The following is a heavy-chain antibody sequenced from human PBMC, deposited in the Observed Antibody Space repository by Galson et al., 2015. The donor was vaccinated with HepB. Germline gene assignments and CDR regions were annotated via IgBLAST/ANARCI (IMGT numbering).Heavy chain of an antibody. V-gene: IGHV1-24*01. Sequence: SCKVSGYTLTEISMYWLRRVPGKGLEFMGGSDPESGERMYGQTFQGRVTLTEDTTTDTAYMESRSLRSEDTALYYCATADLWSGYFDYWGQGTLVTVSS. CDR2: SDPESGER. CDR1: GYTLTEIS. D-gene: IGHD3-3*01. CDR3: ATADLWSGYFDY. J-gene: IGHJ4*02.